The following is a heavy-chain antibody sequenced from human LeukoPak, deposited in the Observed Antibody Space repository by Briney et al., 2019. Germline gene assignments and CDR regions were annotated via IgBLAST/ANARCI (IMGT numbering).Heavy chain of an antibody. CDR3: AKDWGIAAAVGPYDALDI. CDR2: ISYDGSNK. D-gene: IGHD6-13*01. Sequence: PGRSLRLSCAASGFTFSTYGMHWVRQAPGKGLEWVAVISYDGSNKYYADSVKGRFTISRDNSKNTLYLQMNSLRTEDTAVYHCAKDWGIAAAVGPYDALDIWGQGTMVTVSS. J-gene: IGHJ3*02. CDR1: GFTFSTYG. V-gene: IGHV3-30*18.